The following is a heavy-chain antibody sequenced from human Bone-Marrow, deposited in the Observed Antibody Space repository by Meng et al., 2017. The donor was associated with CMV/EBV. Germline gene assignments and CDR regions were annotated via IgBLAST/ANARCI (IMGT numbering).Heavy chain of an antibody. CDR2: IYPGDSDT. V-gene: IGHV5-51*01. Sequence: GESLKISCNGSGYSFTSYWIGWVRQMPGKGLEWMGIIYPGDSDTRYSPSFQGQVTISADKSISTAYLQWSSLRAEDTAVYYCAREGYCSSTSCLNWFDPWGQGTLVTVSS. D-gene: IGHD2-2*01. CDR3: AREGYCSSTSCLNWFDP. J-gene: IGHJ5*02. CDR1: GYSFTSYW.